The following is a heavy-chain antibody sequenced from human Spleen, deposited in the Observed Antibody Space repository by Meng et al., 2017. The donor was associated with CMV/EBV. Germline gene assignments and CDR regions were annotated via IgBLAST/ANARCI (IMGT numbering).Heavy chain of an antibody. D-gene: IGHD4-17*01. Sequence: CKASGYNFNIYGITWVRQAPGQGLEWVGWVSAENGDTDYGQKFQGRVTVTADTFTNTAYMEIKSLRSDDSAMYYCARAGAAVTTNFDFWGQGTLVTVSS. J-gene: IGHJ4*02. V-gene: IGHV1-18*01. CDR2: VSAENGDT. CDR1: GYNFNIYG. CDR3: ARAGAAVTTNFDF.